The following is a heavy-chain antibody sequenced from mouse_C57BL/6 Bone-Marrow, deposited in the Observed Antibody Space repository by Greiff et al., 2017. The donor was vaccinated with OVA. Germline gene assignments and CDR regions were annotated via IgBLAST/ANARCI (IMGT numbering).Heavy chain of an antibody. V-gene: IGHV1-53*01. CDR2: INPSNGGT. J-gene: IGHJ2*01. CDR3: ARWEYYGTFDY. Sequence: VQLQQSGTELVKPGASVKLSCKASGYTFTSYWMHWVKQRPGQGLEWIGNINPSNGGTNYNEKFKSKATLTVDKSSSTAYMQLSSLTSEDSAVYSCARWEYYGTFDYWGQGTTLTVSS. CDR1: GYTFTSYW. D-gene: IGHD1-1*01.